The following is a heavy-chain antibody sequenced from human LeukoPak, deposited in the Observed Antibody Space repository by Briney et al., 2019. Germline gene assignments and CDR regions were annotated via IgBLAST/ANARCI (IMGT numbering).Heavy chain of an antibody. Sequence: SETLSLTCIVSGHSPTSGSYWGWIRQPPGKGLEWIGSIYHSGETYYNPSLKSRVTISADTTKNQFSLKLDSVAAAGTAVYCCAKGTSSGWYYFDYWGQGTLVTVSS. J-gene: IGHJ4*02. CDR2: IYHSGET. V-gene: IGHV4-38-2*02. D-gene: IGHD6-19*01. CDR3: AKGTSSGWYYFDY. CDR1: GHSPTSGSY.